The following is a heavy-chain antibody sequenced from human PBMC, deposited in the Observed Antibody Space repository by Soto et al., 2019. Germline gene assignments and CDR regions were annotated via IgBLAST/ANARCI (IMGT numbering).Heavy chain of an antibody. Sequence: PSETLSLTCPFSGCSISSYYWSWIRQPPGKGLEWIGYIYYSGSTNYNPSLKSRVTISVDTSKNQFSLKLSSVTAADTAVYYCARGTDYWGQGTLVTVSS. J-gene: IGHJ4*02. CDR1: GCSISSYY. CDR3: ARGTDY. CDR2: IYYSGST. V-gene: IGHV4-59*01.